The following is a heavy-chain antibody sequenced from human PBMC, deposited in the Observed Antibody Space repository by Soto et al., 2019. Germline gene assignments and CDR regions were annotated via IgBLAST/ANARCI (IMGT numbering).Heavy chain of an antibody. CDR3: ARGIWTGLKNWFDP. D-gene: IGHD3-3*01. Sequence: SETLSLTCTVSGGSISSGGYYWSWIRQHPGKGLEWIGYIYYSGSTYYNPSLKSRVTISVDTSKNQFSLKLSSVTAADTAVYYCARGIWTGLKNWFDPWGQGTLVTVSS. CDR2: IYYSGST. CDR1: GGSISSGGYY. J-gene: IGHJ5*02. V-gene: IGHV4-31*03.